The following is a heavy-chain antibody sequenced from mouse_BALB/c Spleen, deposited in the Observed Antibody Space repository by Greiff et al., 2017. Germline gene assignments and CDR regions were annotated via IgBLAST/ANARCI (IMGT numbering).Heavy chain of an antibody. Sequence: VKLQESGPGLVQPSQSLSITCTVSGFSLTSYGVHWVRQSPGKGLEWLGVIWSGGSTDYNAAFISRLSISKDNSKSQVFFKMNSLQANDTAIYYCASRYGYDRYYYAMDYWGQGTSVTVSS. CDR2: IWSGGST. J-gene: IGHJ4*01. D-gene: IGHD2-2*01. CDR1: GFSLTSYG. CDR3: ASRYGYDRYYYAMDY. V-gene: IGHV2-2*02.